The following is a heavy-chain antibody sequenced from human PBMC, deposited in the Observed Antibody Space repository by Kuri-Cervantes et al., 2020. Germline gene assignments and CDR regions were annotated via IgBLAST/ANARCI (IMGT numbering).Heavy chain of an antibody. D-gene: IGHD3-3*01. CDR3: ARERDYDFWSGYLDTQPGFFDY. CDR2: FDPEDGET. CDR1: GYTLTELS. Sequence: ASVKVSCKVSGYTLTELSMHWVRQAPGKGLEWMGGFDPEDGETIYAQKFQGRVTMTRNTSISTAYMELSSLRSEDTAVYYCARERDYDFWSGYLDTQPGFFDYWGQGTLVTVSS. V-gene: IGHV1-24*01. J-gene: IGHJ4*02.